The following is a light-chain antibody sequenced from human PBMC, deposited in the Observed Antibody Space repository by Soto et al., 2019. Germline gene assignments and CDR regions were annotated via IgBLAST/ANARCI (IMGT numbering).Light chain of an antibody. Sequence: DIQMTQSPSPLSASVGGRVTITCRASQDINHYVAWYQQRPGKVPKVLIHGTSTLQPGVPFRFSGSGSGTQFTLTITSLQPEDVATYYCQTYKSAPYIFGQGTKVDI. CDR1: QDINHY. CDR2: GTS. CDR3: QTYKSAPYI. V-gene: IGKV1-27*01. J-gene: IGKJ2*01.